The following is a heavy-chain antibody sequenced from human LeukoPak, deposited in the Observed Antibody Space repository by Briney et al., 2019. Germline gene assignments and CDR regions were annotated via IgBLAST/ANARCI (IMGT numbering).Heavy chain of an antibody. Sequence: GSLRLSCAASGFTVSSNFMSWVRQAPGKGLEWVSGISNSGGSTYYADSVKGRFTISRDNSKNTLYLQMNSLRAEDTAVYYCAEYYYYDSSGFQQYYFDYWGQGTLVTVSS. CDR2: ISNSGGST. D-gene: IGHD3-22*01. V-gene: IGHV3-23*01. J-gene: IGHJ4*02. CDR1: GFTVSSNF. CDR3: AEYYYYDSSGFQQYYFDY.